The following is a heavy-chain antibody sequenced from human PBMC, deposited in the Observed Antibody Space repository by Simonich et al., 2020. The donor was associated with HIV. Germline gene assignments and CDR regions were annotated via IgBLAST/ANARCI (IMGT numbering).Heavy chain of an antibody. CDR2: FRWNSGSI. V-gene: IGHV3-9*01. J-gene: IGHJ4*02. CDR3: AKDKGAYYGSGSPVY. D-gene: IGHD3-10*01. Sequence: EVQLVESGGGLVQPGRSLRLSCAASGFTFDDFAMHWVRQAPGKGLEWVSGFRWNSGSIGDADSVKGRVTISRDNAKNSLYLQMNSLRAEDTALYYCAKDKGAYYGSGSPVYWGQGTLVTVSS. CDR1: GFTFDDFA.